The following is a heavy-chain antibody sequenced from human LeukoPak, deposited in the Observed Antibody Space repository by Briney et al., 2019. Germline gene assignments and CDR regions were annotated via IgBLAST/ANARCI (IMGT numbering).Heavy chain of an antibody. Sequence: PGRSLRLSCAASGFTFSSYALHWVRQAPGKGLEWVSAISGSGGSTYYADSVKGRFTISRDNSKNTLYLQMNSLRAEDTAVYYCAKVRGPRVFTIFYAFDHWGQGTLVTVSS. J-gene: IGHJ4*02. CDR2: ISGSGGST. D-gene: IGHD3-9*01. V-gene: IGHV3-23*01. CDR1: GFTFSSYA. CDR3: AKVRGPRVFTIFYAFDH.